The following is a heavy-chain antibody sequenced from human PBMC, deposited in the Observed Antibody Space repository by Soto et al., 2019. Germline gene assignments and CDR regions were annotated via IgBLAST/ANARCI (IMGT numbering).Heavy chain of an antibody. CDR2: INDGGIYT. Sequence: PGGSLRLSCAASGFTFSSYAMSLGRQAPGKGLEWVSGINDGGIYTYYADSVKGRFTISRDNPKNTLYLQMNSLRAEDTAVYYCAKGSHFDYWGQGTLVTVSS. J-gene: IGHJ4*02. CDR3: AKGSHFDY. V-gene: IGHV3-23*01. CDR1: GFTFSSYA.